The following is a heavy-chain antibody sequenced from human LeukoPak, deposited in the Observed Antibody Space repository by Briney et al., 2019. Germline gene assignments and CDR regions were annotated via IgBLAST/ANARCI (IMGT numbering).Heavy chain of an antibody. CDR3: ARLDCSSTSCYEYYFDY. D-gene: IGHD2-2*01. Sequence: SETLSLTCTVSGGSISSNKLYWGWVRQPPGKGLEWIGSINYGGHTYYSPSLKSRVTISVDASKNQFSLKLSSVTAADTAVYYCARLDCSSTSCYEYYFDYWGQGTLVTVSS. V-gene: IGHV4-39*01. J-gene: IGHJ4*02. CDR2: INYGGHT. CDR1: GGSISSNKLY.